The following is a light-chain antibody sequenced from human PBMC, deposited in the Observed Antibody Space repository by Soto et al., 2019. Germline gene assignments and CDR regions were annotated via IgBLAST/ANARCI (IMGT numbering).Light chain of an antibody. CDR3: QYYGSSPRA. V-gene: IGKV3-20*01. CDR2: AAS. CDR1: QTVSSSY. J-gene: IGKJ5*01. Sequence: EFVLTQSPGTLSLSPGERATLSCRAGQTVSSSYLGWYQQKPGQAPRLLIYAASNRATGISDRFSGSGSGTDFTLTISRLEPEDFAVYYCQYYGSSPRAFGQGTRLEIK.